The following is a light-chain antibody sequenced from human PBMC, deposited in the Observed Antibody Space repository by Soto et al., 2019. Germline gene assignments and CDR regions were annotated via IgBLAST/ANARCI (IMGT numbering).Light chain of an antibody. CDR2: GAS. CDR1: QSVSSN. V-gene: IGKV3-15*01. CDR3: QQYNNWTPAT. Sequence: EIVMTQSPATLSVSPGERATLSCRASQSVSSNLAWYQQKPGQAPRLIIYGASTRATGIPARFSGSGSGTEFTLTISSLQSEDFAVYYCQQYNNWTPATFGQGTKVEIK. J-gene: IGKJ1*01.